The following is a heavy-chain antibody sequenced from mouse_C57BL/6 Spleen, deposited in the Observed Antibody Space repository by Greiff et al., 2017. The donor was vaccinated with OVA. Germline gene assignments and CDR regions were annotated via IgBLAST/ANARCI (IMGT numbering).Heavy chain of an antibody. J-gene: IGHJ4*01. CDR2: IRNKANGYTT. V-gene: IGHV7-3*01. CDR3: ARCSYAMDY. Sequence: EVQVVESGGGLVQPGGSLSLSCAASGFTFTDYYMSWVRQPPGKALEWLGFIRNKANGYTTEYSASVKGRFTISRDNSQSILYLQMNALRAEDSATYYCARCSYAMDYWGQGTSVTVSS. CDR1: GFTFTDYY.